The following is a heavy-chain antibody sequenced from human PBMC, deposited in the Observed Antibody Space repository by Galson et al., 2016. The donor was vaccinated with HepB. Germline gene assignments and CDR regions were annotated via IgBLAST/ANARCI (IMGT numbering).Heavy chain of an antibody. Sequence: QSGAEVKKPGESLKISCKASGYSFSSYWIGWVRQMPGKGLEWMGMIYPGDSDTKYNPSFEGQVTISADTSIDTAHLQWSSLKASDSAMYYCASRPPGSNTWYYFDYWGQGTMVTVSS. CDR2: IYPGDSDT. CDR1: GYSFSSYW. CDR3: ASRPPGSNTWYYFDY. D-gene: IGHD6-13*01. V-gene: IGHV5-51*01. J-gene: IGHJ4*02.